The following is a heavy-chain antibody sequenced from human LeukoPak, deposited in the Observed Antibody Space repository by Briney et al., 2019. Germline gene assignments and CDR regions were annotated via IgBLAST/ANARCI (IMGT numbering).Heavy chain of an antibody. CDR1: GFPFSSYG. CDR3: ASGGPTRGNLDY. CDR2: LRKDATYS. J-gene: IGHJ4*02. D-gene: IGHD1-26*01. V-gene: IGHV3-30*02. Sequence: GGSLRLSCAASGFPFSSYGMYWVRQPDKGLQWVAYLRKDATYSNYADSVRGRFTISRDNSKNTLDLQMSSLRVEDTAVYYCASGGPTRGNLDYWGQGTLVTVSS.